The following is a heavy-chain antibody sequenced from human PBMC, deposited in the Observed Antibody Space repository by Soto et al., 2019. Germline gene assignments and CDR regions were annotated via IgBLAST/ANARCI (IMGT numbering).Heavy chain of an antibody. CDR2: ISTSGSSI. V-gene: IGHV3-48*01. J-gene: IGHJ4*02. CDR3: ARSGGCRLDC. CDR1: GFSFSNHN. D-gene: IGHD2-15*01. Sequence: EVQLVESGGGLVQPGGSLRLSCAASGFSFSNHNMNWVRQAPGKGLEWISYISTSGSSIYYADSVKGRFTISRDNAKNSLYLQMNSLRAEDTAVYYCARSGGCRLDCWGQGTLVTVSS.